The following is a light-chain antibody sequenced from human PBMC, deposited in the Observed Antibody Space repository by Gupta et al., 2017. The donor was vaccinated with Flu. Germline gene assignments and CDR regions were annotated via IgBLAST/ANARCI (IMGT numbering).Light chain of an antibody. CDR2: GAS. CDR1: QSVSSSY. Sequence: EIVLTQSPGTLSLSPGERATLSCRASQSVSSSYLAWYQQKPGQAPRLLIYGASSRATGIPDRFSGSGSGTDFTLTISRLEPEDFAVYYCQQYGSSFWVFGGGTKVEIK. V-gene: IGKV3-20*01. CDR3: QQYGSSFWV. J-gene: IGKJ4*01.